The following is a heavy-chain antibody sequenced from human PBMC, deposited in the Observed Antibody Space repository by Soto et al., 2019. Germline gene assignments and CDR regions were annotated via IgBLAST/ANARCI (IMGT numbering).Heavy chain of an antibody. CDR3: ARGLVSGSHYSGGWYYFDS. V-gene: IGHV4-34*01. Sequence: QVQLQQSGAGLLKPSETLSLTCDVYGGSFSGYIWTWIRQTPGKGLQWIGQINHSGSPNYNPSLQSRVTISVHTSKRHFPLELSAVTAADTAVYYCARGLVSGSHYSGGWYYFDSWGQGNQVTVSS. CDR2: INHSGSP. CDR1: GGSFSGYI. D-gene: IGHD1-26*01. J-gene: IGHJ4*02.